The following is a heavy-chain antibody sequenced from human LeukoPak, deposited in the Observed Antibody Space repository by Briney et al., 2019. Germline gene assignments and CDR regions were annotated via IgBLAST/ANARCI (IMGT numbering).Heavy chain of an antibody. Sequence: GGSLRLSCVTSGFTFSGYWMHWVRQGPEKGLELVSRIDNDGHGIIYADSVKGRITTSRDNVKNTLYLQMNSLRVEDTAVYYCAAGGGWDPSFGVVTHIDAWGKGTTVVVS. CDR3: AAGGGWDPSFGVVTHIDA. D-gene: IGHD3-3*01. CDR2: IDNDGHGI. CDR1: GFTFSGYW. V-gene: IGHV3-74*01. J-gene: IGHJ6*03.